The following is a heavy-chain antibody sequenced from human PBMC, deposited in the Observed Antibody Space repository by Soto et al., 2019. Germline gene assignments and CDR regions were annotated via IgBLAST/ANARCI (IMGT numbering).Heavy chain of an antibody. V-gene: IGHV4-59*08. J-gene: IGHJ4*02. CDR3: ASSPGYYDILTGYYLTYYFDY. CDR1: GGSISSYH. Sequence: QVQLQESGPGLVKPSETLSLTCTVSGGSISSYHWSWIRQPPGKGLEWIGYIYYSGSTNYNPSLKSRVTISVDTSKNQFSLKLSSVTAADTAVYYCASSPGYYDILTGYYLTYYFDYWGQGTLVTVSS. CDR2: IYYSGST. D-gene: IGHD3-9*01.